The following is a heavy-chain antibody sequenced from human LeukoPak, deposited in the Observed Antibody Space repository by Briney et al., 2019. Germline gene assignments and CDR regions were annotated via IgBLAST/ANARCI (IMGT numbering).Heavy chain of an antibody. CDR1: GFTFSSYA. CDR2: ISGSGGST. D-gene: IGHD3-10*01. Sequence: SGGSLRLSCAASGFTFSSYAMSWVRQAPGKGLEWVSAISGSGGSTYYADSVKGRFTISRDNSKNTLYLQMNSLRAEDTAVYYCAREGPGSGSYYLDYWGQGTLVTVSS. CDR3: AREGPGSGSYYLDY. J-gene: IGHJ4*02. V-gene: IGHV3-23*01.